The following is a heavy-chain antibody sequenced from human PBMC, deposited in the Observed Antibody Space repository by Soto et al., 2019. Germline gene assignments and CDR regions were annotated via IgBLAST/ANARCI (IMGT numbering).Heavy chain of an antibody. Sequence: SETLSLTYTVSGGSISSSSYYLGWIRQPPGKGLEWIGSIYYSGSTYYNPSLKSRVTISVDTSKNQFSLKLSSVTAADTAVYYCARAVKGDSNIDYWGQGTLVTVSS. CDR1: GGSISSSSYY. J-gene: IGHJ4*02. V-gene: IGHV4-39*01. D-gene: IGHD4-4*01. CDR2: IYYSGST. CDR3: ARAVKGDSNIDY.